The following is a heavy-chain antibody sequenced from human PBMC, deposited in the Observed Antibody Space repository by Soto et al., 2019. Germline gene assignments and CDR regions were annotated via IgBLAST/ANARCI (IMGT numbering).Heavy chain of an antibody. CDR2: INSDGSST. V-gene: IGHV3-74*01. D-gene: IGHD3-22*01. J-gene: IGHJ4*02. CDR3: AREYPPYYYDSSGLDYFDY. CDR1: GFTFSSYW. Sequence: GGSLRLSCAASGFTFSSYWMHWVRQAPGKGLVWVSRINSDGSSTSYADSVKGRFTISRDNAKNTLYLQMNSLRAEDTAVYYCAREYPPYYYDSSGLDYFDYRGQGTLVTVSS.